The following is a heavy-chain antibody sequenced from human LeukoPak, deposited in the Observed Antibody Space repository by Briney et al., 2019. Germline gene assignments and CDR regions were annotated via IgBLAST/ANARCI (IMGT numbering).Heavy chain of an antibody. CDR3: ARDRRGQLNSNYDY. J-gene: IGHJ4*02. CDR2: INTDGSST. Sequence: GRSLRLSCAASGFTFDDYAMHWVRQAPGKGLVWVSRINTDGSSTSYADSVKGRFTISRDNAKNTLYLQMNSLRAEDTAVYYCARDRRGQLNSNYDYWGQETLVTVSS. D-gene: IGHD4-11*01. V-gene: IGHV3-74*01. CDR1: GFTFDDYA.